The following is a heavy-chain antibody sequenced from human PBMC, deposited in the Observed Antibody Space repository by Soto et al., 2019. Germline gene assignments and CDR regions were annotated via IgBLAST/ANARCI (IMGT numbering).Heavy chain of an antibody. D-gene: IGHD1-26*01. J-gene: IGHJ4*02. CDR1: GDSVSSNSAA. Sequence: SQTLSLTCVISGDSVSSNSAAWNWIRQSPSRGLEWLGRTYYRSKWYSDCAASVESRITVNPDTSKNHFSLQLNSVTPEDTAVYYCARGEQYSGRIFDYWGQGTLVTVSS. V-gene: IGHV6-1*01. CDR2: TYYRSKWYS. CDR3: ARGEQYSGRIFDY.